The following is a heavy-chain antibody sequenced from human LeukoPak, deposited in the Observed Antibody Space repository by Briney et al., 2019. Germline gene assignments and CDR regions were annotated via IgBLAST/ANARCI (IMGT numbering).Heavy chain of an antibody. J-gene: IGHJ3*02. CDR2: IYSSDTT. Sequence: GGSLRLSCAASGFTVITNYMSWVRQAPGKGLEWVSHIYSSDTTYADSVKGRFTISRDNAKNSLYLQMNSLRDEDTAVYYCARDLHYAFDIWGQGTMVTASS. D-gene: IGHD3-10*01. CDR1: GFTVITNY. V-gene: IGHV3-48*02. CDR3: ARDLHYAFDI.